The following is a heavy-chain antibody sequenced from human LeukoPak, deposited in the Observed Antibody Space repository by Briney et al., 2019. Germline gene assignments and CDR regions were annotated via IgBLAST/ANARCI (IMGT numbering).Heavy chain of an antibody. V-gene: IGHV4-34*01. CDR2: INHSGST. D-gene: IGHD3-3*01. J-gene: IGHJ5*02. Sequence: PSETLSLTCAVYGGSFSGYYWSWIRQPPGKGLEWIGEINHSGSTNYNPSLKSRVTISVDTSKNQFSLKLSSVTAADTAVYYCARPLPRIRFSDPSGGRWFDPWGQGTLVTVSS. CDR3: ARPLPRIRFSDPSGGRWFDP. CDR1: GGSFSGYY.